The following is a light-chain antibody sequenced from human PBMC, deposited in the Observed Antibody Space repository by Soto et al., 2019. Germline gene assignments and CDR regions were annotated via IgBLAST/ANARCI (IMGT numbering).Light chain of an antibody. V-gene: IGLV2-14*01. J-gene: IGLJ1*01. CDR3: SSYTSGSSHYV. Sequence: QSVLTQPASVSGSPGQSITISCTGTSSDVRAYYSVSWYQHHPGKAPKLIIDGVTNRPSGVSNRFSGSKSGNTASLTISGLQAEDEADYHCSSYTSGSSHYVFGTGTKLTVL. CDR2: GVT. CDR1: SSDVRAYYS.